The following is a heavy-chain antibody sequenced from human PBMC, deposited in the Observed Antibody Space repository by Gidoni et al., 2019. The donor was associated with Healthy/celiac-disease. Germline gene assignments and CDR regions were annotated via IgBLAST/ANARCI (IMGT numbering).Heavy chain of an antibody. Sequence: QVQLVQSGAEVKKPGTSVKVSCKASGYTFTSYYMHGVRQAPAQGLEWMGIINPSGGSTSYAQKFQGRVTMTRDTSTSTVYMELSSLRSEDTAVYYCARSSGVQYYYYYGMDVWGQGTTVTVSS. V-gene: IGHV1-46*03. CDR3: ARSSGVQYYYYYGMDV. D-gene: IGHD3-10*01. CDR1: GYTFTSYY. CDR2: INPSGGST. J-gene: IGHJ6*02.